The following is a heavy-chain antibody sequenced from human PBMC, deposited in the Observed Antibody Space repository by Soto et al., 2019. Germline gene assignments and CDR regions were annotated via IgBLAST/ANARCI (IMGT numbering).Heavy chain of an antibody. CDR1: GFTFSSYG. CDR2: ISYDGSNK. J-gene: IGHJ4*02. Sequence: PGGSLRLSCAASGFTFSSYGMHWVRQAPGKGLEWVAVISYDGSNKYYAVSVKGRFTISRDNSKNTLYLQMNSLRAEDTAVYYCAKERMESYQLLPMWFGGWGQGTLVTVSS. D-gene: IGHD2-2*01. CDR3: AKERMESYQLLPMWFGG. V-gene: IGHV3-30*18.